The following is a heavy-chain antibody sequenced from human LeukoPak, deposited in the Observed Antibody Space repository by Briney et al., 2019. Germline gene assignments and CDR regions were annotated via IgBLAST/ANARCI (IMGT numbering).Heavy chain of an antibody. CDR1: GFTFSSYA. D-gene: IGHD5-12*01. J-gene: IGHJ5*02. V-gene: IGHV3-23*01. CDR2: ISGSGGST. Sequence: GGPLRLSCAASGFTFSSYAMSWVRQAPGKGLEWVSAISGSGGSTYYADSVKGRFTISRDNSKNTLYLQMNSLRAEDTAVYYCAKDLAPASLRLNWFDPWGQGTLVTVSS. CDR3: AKDLAPASLRLNWFDP.